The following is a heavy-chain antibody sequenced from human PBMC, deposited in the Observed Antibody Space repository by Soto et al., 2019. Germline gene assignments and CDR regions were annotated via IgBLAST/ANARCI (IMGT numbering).Heavy chain of an antibody. D-gene: IGHD5-12*01. CDR3: ARGSATMATSFDY. J-gene: IGHJ4*02. V-gene: IGHV3-33*01. Sequence: PGGSLRLSCAAAGFTFSNYGMHWVRQAPGKGLEWVAFIWYDGSNKYYGDSVKGRLTVSRDNSKNTLYLQMNSLRAEDTAVYYCARGSATMATSFDYWGQGTLVTVSS. CDR2: IWYDGSNK. CDR1: GFTFSNYG.